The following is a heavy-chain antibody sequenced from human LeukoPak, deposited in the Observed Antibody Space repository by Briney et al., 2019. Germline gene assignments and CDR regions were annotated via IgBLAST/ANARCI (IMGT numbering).Heavy chain of an antibody. V-gene: IGHV3-74*01. Sequence: GGSLRLSCAASGFTFSSYAMHWVRQAPGKGLVWVSRINGDGSSTRYADSVKGRFTISRDNAKNTLYLQMNSLRAEDTAVYYCARFYKYSSGWAFDYWGQGTLVTVSS. D-gene: IGHD6-19*01. J-gene: IGHJ4*02. CDR3: ARFYKYSSGWAFDY. CDR1: GFTFSSYA. CDR2: INGDGSST.